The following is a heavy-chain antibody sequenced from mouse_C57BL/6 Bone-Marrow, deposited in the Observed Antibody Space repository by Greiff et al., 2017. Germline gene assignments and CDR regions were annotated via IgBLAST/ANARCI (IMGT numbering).Heavy chain of an antibody. CDR2: INPNNGGT. J-gene: IGHJ4*01. D-gene: IGHD2-3*01. CDR1: GYTFTDYY. Sequence: VQLQQSGPELVKPGASVKISCKASGYTFTDYYMNWVKQSHGKSLEWIGDINPNNGGTSYNQKFKGKATLTVDKSSSTAYMELRSLTSEDSAVYYCAISAMMITWDYYAMDYWGQGTSVTVSS. CDR3: AISAMMITWDYYAMDY. V-gene: IGHV1-26*01.